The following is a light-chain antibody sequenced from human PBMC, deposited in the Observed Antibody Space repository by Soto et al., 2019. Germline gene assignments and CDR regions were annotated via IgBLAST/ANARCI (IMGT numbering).Light chain of an antibody. J-gene: IGLJ2*01. Sequence: QSALTQPASVSGSPGQSITISCTGTSRDVGGYNSVSWYQQHPGKAPKLMIYDVSNRPSGVSNRFSGSKSGNTASLTISGLQAEDEADYYCSSYTSSSTLGFGGGTKLTVL. V-gene: IGLV2-14*01. CDR1: SRDVGGYNS. CDR3: SSYTSSSTLG. CDR2: DVS.